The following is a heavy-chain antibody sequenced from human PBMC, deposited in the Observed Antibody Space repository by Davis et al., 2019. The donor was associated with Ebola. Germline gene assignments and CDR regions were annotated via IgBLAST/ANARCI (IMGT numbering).Heavy chain of an antibody. CDR1: GFTFSSHT. CDR2: ISSGSGTI. CDR3: ARDLAGFGYTYSGDYYYGMDV. J-gene: IGHJ6*02. V-gene: IGHV3-48*04. Sequence: GESLKISCAASGFTFSSHTMAWVRQAPGKGLEYVSYISSGSGTIYYADSVRGRFTISRDNAKNSLYLQMNRLRVEDTAVYYCARDLAGFGYTYSGDYYYGMDVWGQGTTVTVSS. D-gene: IGHD5-18*01.